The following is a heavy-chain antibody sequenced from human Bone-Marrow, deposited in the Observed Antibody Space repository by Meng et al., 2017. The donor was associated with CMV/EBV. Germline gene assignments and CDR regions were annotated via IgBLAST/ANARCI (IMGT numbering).Heavy chain of an antibody. J-gene: IGHJ4*02. V-gene: IGHV3-23*01. CDR3: AKDVFDYYDSSASWIKETVTDY. D-gene: IGHD3-22*01. Sequence: GESLKISCAASGFTFSRYAMSWVRQAPGKGLEWVSAISGSGGSTYYADSVKGRFTVSRDNSKNTLYLQMNSLRADDTAVYYCAKDVFDYYDSSASWIKETVTDYWGQGTRVTVSS. CDR2: ISGSGGST. CDR1: GFTFSRYA.